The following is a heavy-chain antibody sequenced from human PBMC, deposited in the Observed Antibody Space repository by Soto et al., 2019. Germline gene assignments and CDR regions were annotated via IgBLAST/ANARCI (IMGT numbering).Heavy chain of an antibody. CDR2: IYSGGST. CDR1: GFTVSSNY. J-gene: IGHJ4*02. V-gene: IGHV3-53*04. CDR3: ARGEVLQSSTDY. D-gene: IGHD1-26*01. Sequence: EVQVVESGGGLVQPGGSLRLSCAAPGFTVSSNYMSWVRQAPGKGLEWVSVIYSGGSTYYADSVKGRFTISRHNSNNTVYLQMNSLRPEDTAVYYCARGEVLQSSTDYWGQGTLVTVSS.